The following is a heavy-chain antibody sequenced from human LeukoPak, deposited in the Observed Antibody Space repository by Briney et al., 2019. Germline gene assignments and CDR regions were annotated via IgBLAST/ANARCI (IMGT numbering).Heavy chain of an antibody. J-gene: IGHJ6*02. V-gene: IGHV1-46*01. CDR1: GYTFTSYY. Sequence: GASVKVSCKASGYTFTSYYMHWVRQAPGQGLEWMGIINPSGGSTSYAQKFQGRVTMTRDTSTSTVYMELSSLRSEDTAVYCCARDRITMVRGVIIDPYGMDVWGQGTTVTVSS. D-gene: IGHD3-10*01. CDR2: INPSGGST. CDR3: ARDRITMVRGVIIDPYGMDV.